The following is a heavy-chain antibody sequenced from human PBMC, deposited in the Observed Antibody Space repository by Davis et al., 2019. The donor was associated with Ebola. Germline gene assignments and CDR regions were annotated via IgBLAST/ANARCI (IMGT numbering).Heavy chain of an antibody. CDR1: GFTFSSYA. CDR3: ARSHYYDSSGVFYYYYGMDV. Sequence: GESLKISCAASGFTFSSYAMDWVRQAPGKGLEWVAVISYDGSNKYYADSVKGRFTISRDNSNNTLYLQMNSLRADDTAVYYCARSHYYDSSGVFYYYYGMDVWGQGTTVTVSS. CDR2: ISYDGSNK. D-gene: IGHD3-22*01. V-gene: IGHV3-30*04. J-gene: IGHJ6*02.